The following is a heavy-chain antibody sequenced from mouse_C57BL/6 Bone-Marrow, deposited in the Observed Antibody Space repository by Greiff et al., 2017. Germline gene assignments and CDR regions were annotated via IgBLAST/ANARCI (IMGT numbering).Heavy chain of an antibody. J-gene: IGHJ4*01. CDR1: GFTFSDYG. CDR2: ISSGSSTI. D-gene: IGHD4-1*01. Sequence: DVKLVESGGGLVKPGGSLKLSCAASGFTFSDYGMHWVRQAPEKGLEWVAYISSGSSTIYYADTVKGRFTISSDNAKNTLFLQMTSLRSEDTAMYYCAKLGQDYYAMDYWGQGTSVTVSS. V-gene: IGHV5-17*01. CDR3: AKLGQDYYAMDY.